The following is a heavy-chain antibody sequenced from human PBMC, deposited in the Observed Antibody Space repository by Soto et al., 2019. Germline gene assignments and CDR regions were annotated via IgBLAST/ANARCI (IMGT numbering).Heavy chain of an antibody. CDR2: IKSKIDGGTT. V-gene: IGHV3-15*07. CDR1: GLTFTRAW. Sequence: EVHLVESGGDLVEPGGSLRLSCVVSGLTFTRAWINWVRQAPGKGLEWVGRIKSKIDGGTTDFAAPVKGRFAISRDDSRDIVYLQMGNLKIEDTAVYYCTTDSDFNTTLGRFDFWGLGTLVTVSS. CDR3: TTDSDFNTTLGRFDF. D-gene: IGHD1-1*01. J-gene: IGHJ4*01.